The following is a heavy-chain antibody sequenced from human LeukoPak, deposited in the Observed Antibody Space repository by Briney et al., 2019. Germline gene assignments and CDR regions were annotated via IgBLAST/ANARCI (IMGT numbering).Heavy chain of an antibody. CDR3: ARVGHYYGSGSYYNPWDYYYGMDA. V-gene: IGHV4-59*01. D-gene: IGHD3-10*01. CDR1: GGSISSYY. Sequence: PSETLSLTCTVSGGSISSYYWSWIRQPPGKGLEWIGYIYYSGSTNYNPSLKSRVTISVDTSKNQFSLKLSSVTAADTAVYYCARVGHYYGSGSYYNPWDYYYGMDAWGKGTTVTVSS. J-gene: IGHJ6*04. CDR2: IYYSGST.